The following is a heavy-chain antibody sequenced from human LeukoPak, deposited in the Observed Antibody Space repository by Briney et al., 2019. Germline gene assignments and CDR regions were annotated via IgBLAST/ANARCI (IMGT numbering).Heavy chain of an antibody. CDR2: IGTAGDT. CDR3: ARSRDGYNLWYFDL. Sequence: GGSLRLSCAASGFTFSSYDMHWVRQPTGKGLEWVSTIGTAGDTYYPGSVKGRFTISRENAKNSLYLKMNSLRAGDTAVYYCARSRDGYNLWYFDLWGRGTLVTVSS. J-gene: IGHJ2*01. CDR1: GFTFSSYD. D-gene: IGHD5-24*01. V-gene: IGHV3-13*01.